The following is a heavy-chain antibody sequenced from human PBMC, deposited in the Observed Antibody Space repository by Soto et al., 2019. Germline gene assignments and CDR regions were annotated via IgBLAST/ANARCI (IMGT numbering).Heavy chain of an antibody. D-gene: IGHD3-22*01. J-gene: IGHJ3*02. Sequence: PVESLKISCNGSGYSFTSYWIGWVRQMPRKGLEWMGIIYPGDSDTRYSPSFQGQVTISADKSISTAYLQWSSLKASDTAMYYCARQIVGYDYYDSSGYYYFAPGAFDIWGQGTMVTVSS. CDR2: IYPGDSDT. CDR1: GYSFTSYW. CDR3: ARQIVGYDYYDSSGYYYFAPGAFDI. V-gene: IGHV5-51*01.